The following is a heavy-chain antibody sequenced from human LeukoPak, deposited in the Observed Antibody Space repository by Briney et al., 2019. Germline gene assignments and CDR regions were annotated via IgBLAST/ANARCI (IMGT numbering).Heavy chain of an antibody. J-gene: IGHJ4*02. Sequence: ASVKVSCKASGYTFTSYGISWVRQAPGQGLEWLGWISTYNNNTHYAQKFQVRVTMTTDTSTSTAYMELRSLRSDDTAVYHCARVSGSYRGAIDYWGQGTLVTVSS. D-gene: IGHD1-26*01. CDR3: ARVSGSYRGAIDY. CDR2: ISTYNNNT. V-gene: IGHV1-18*01. CDR1: GYTFTSYG.